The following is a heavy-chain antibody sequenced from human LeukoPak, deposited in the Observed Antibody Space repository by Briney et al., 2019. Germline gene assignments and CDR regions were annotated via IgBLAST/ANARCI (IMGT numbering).Heavy chain of an antibody. CDR2: IYYSGST. D-gene: IGHD3-10*01. V-gene: IGHV4-59*01. J-gene: IGHJ4*02. Sequence: SETQSLTCTVSGGSISSYYWSWIRQPPGKGLEWIGYIYYSGSTNYNPSLKSRVTISVDTSKNQFSLKLSSVTAADTAVYYCARVVLWFGEFPHIPNWGQGTLVTVSS. CDR1: GGSISSYY. CDR3: ARVVLWFGEFPHIPN.